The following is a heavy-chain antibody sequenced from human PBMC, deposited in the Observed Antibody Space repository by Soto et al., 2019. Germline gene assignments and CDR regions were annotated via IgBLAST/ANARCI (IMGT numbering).Heavy chain of an antibody. V-gene: IGHV4-39*02. CDR2: ISYSGST. J-gene: IGHJ5*02. Sequence: SETLSLTCTVSGGSISSSGYFWGWVRQPPGKGLEWIGTISYSGSTYYNPSLKSRVIISVDTSKNHFSLKLNSVTAADTAVYYCARLTNHMAAAAWGQGTLVTVSS. CDR3: ARLTNHMAAAA. D-gene: IGHD6-13*01. CDR1: GGSISSSGYF.